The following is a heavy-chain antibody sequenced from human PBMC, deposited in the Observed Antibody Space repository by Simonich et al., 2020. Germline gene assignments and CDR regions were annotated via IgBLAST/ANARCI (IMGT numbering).Heavy chain of an antibody. CDR2: IYYSGST. Sequence: QVQLQESGPGLVKPSETLSLTCTVSGGSISSYYWSWIRQPPGKGREWIVYIYYSGSTNDNTSLKSRVTISVDTSKNQFSLKLSSVTAADTAVYYCARVPDYWGQGTLVTVSS. CDR1: GGSISSYY. J-gene: IGHJ4*02. V-gene: IGHV4-59*08. CDR3: ARVPDY.